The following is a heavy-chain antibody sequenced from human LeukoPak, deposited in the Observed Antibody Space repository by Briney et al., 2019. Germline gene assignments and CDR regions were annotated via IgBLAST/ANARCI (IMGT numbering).Heavy chain of an antibody. D-gene: IGHD1-26*01. CDR3: TRDGGSFCDFDY. Sequence: GGSLRLSCVASGFSFRNYAINWVRQAPGKGLEYVAVINTNGRITYYADSVQGRFTISRDNSKNTVYLQMGSLRGEDMAVYYCTRDGGSFCDFDYWGQGALVTVSS. V-gene: IGHV3-64*02. CDR1: GFSFRNYA. CDR2: INTNGRIT. J-gene: IGHJ4*02.